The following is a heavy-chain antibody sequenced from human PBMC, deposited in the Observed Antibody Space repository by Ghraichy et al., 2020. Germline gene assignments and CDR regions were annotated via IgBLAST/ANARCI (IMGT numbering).Heavy chain of an antibody. CDR2: IYYSGST. CDR1: GGAISSYY. V-gene: IGHV4-59*08. J-gene: IGHJ4*02. D-gene: IGHD6-19*01. CDR3: ARHVPVAGTWTLDY. Sequence: SETLSLTCTVSGGAISSYYWSWIRQPPGKGLEWIGYIYYSGSTNYNPSLKSRVTISVDTSKNQFSLKLSSVTAADTAVYYCARHVPVAGTWTLDYWGQGTLVTLSS.